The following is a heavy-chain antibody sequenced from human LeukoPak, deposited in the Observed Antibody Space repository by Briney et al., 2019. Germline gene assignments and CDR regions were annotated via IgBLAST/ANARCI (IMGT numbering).Heavy chain of an antibody. V-gene: IGHV5-51*01. CDR1: GYRFSSYW. J-gene: IGHJ4*02. CDR3: ARLVVNAYFDY. Sequence: GESLKISCEGSGYRFSSYWIGWVRQMPGKGLEWMGIIYPGDSDTRYSPSFQGQVTISADKSINTAYLQWTSLKASDTAMYYCARLVVNAYFDYWGQGTLVTVSS. CDR2: IYPGDSDT. D-gene: IGHD2-21*01.